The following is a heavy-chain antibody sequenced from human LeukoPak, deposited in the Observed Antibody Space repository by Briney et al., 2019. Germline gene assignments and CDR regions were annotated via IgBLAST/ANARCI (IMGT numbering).Heavy chain of an antibody. V-gene: IGHV1-8*01. CDR1: GYTFTSYD. J-gene: IGHJ4*02. CDR2: MSPNSGDT. CDR3: ARGPSNWGYDY. Sequence: ASVKVSCKASGYTFTSYDFNWVRQATGQRPEWMGWMSPNSGDTGYAQKFQDRVTMTRNTSISTAYMELSSLRSDDTAVYYCARGPSNWGYDYWGPGTLVTVSS. D-gene: IGHD7-27*01.